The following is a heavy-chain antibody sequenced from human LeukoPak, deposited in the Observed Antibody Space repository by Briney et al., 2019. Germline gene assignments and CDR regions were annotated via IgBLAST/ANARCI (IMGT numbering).Heavy chain of an antibody. Sequence: PSETLSLTCTVSGGSISSVIYYWSWIRQPPGKGLEWIGYIYYSGSTNYNPSLKSRVTISIDTSRNQFSLRLNSMTAADTAIYYCARVLRAASWRSYDYWGQGSLVTVSS. CDR1: GGSISSVIYY. V-gene: IGHV4-61*01. CDR3: ARVLRAASWRSYDY. J-gene: IGHJ4*02. CDR2: IYYSGST. D-gene: IGHD5-18*01.